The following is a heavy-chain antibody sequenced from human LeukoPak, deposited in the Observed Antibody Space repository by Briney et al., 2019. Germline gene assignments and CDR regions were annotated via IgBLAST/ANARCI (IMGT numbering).Heavy chain of an antibody. V-gene: IGHV4-31*03. D-gene: IGHD3-10*01. CDR1: GGSISSGDYY. J-gene: IGHJ4*02. CDR3: ARDLLLNKSLPDY. CDR2: IYYSGST. Sequence: SETLSLTCTVSGGSISSGDYYWSWIRQHPGKGLEWIGYIYYSGSTYYNPSLKSRVTISVDTSKNQFSLKLSSVTAADTAVYYCARDLLLNKSLPDYWGQGTLVTVSS.